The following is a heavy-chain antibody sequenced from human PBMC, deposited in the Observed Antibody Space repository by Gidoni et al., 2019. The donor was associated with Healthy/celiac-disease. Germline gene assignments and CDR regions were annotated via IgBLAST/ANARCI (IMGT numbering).Heavy chain of an antibody. CDR2: INPSGGSR. V-gene: IGHV1-46*04. CDR1: GYTFTSYY. Sequence: QVQLVQSGAAVKTPGASVKVSCTASGYTFTSYYMHWVRQAPGQGLEWMGIINPSGGSRSYGQKLQGRVTMTRDTSTSTGYMELSSLRSEDTAGYYCARDGYCSSTSCPATNWFDPWGQGTLVTVSS. CDR3: ARDGYCSSTSCPATNWFDP. D-gene: IGHD2-2*03. J-gene: IGHJ5*02.